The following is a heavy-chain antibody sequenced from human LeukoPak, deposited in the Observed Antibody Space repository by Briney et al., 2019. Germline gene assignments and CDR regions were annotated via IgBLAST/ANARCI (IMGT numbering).Heavy chain of an antibody. CDR2: INPNSGGT. V-gene: IGHV1-2*02. Sequence: EASVKVSCKASGYTFTGYYMHWVRQAPGQGPEWMGWINPNSGGTNYAQKFQGRVTMTRDTSISTAYMDLSRLRSADTAVYYCARDSIRGIRFLGYWGQGTLVTVSS. CDR3: ARDSIRGIRFLGY. J-gene: IGHJ4*02. CDR1: GYTFTGYY. D-gene: IGHD3-3*01.